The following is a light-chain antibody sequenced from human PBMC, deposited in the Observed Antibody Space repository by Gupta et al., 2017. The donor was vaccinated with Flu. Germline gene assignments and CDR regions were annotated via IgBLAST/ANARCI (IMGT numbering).Light chain of an antibody. CDR1: QSVSTF. Sequence: ENVLTQSPLTPSLCAGERSTLTYSASQSVSTFFAWYQQRPGQAPRLLIYDASDRATGIHGRFSGSGSGADFTLTIKRVDPEVFAYYYCQQRAKWPLTFGGGTKVEI. CDR3: QQRAKWPLT. CDR2: DAS. V-gene: IGKV3-11*01. J-gene: IGKJ4*01.